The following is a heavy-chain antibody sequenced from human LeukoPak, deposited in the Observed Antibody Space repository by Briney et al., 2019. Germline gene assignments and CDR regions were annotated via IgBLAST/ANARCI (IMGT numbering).Heavy chain of an antibody. CDR3: ARGTTIFGRMDV. J-gene: IGHJ6*02. Sequence: ASVKVSCKASGYTFTGYYMHWVRQAPGQGLEWMGWMNPNSGNTGYAQKFQGRVTMTRNTSISTAYMELSSLRSEDTAVYYCARGTTIFGRMDVWGQGTTVTVSS. CDR2: MNPNSGNT. D-gene: IGHD3-3*01. V-gene: IGHV1-8*02. CDR1: GYTFTGYY.